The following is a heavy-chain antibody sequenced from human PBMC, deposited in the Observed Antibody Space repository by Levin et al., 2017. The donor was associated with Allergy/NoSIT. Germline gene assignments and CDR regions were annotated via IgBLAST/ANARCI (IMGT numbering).Heavy chain of an antibody. D-gene: IGHD1-1*01. V-gene: IGHV3-23*01. CDR3: EGSWT. J-gene: IGHJ4*02. CDR2: ISGGGGGT. CDR1: GFTVGTYA. Sequence: GASVKVSCAASGFTVGTYAMGWVRQSPGKPLEWVSGISGGGGGTHYADFARGRFIISRDTSKNTLSLEMNDLRVEDTAVYHCEGSWTWGQGTLVTVSS.